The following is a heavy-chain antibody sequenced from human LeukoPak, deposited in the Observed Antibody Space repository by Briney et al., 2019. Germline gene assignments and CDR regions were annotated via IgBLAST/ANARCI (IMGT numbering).Heavy chain of an antibody. CDR3: VRDNPRCCGVVPVNINDY. J-gene: IGHJ4*02. V-gene: IGHV3-48*01. Sequence: GGSLRLSCAASGLTLSRDSMNWVRQAPGKGLEWISYISYDSAIKYYADSVRGRFTISRDNAKNSLYLQMHSLSAEDTAVYYCVRDNPRCCGVVPVNINDYWGQGTLVTVSS. CDR1: GLTLSRDS. CDR2: ISYDSAIK. D-gene: IGHD2-15*01.